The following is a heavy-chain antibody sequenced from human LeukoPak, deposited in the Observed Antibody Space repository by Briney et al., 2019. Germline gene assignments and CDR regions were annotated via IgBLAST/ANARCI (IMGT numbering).Heavy chain of an antibody. V-gene: IGHV3-48*01. CDR1: GITFSSYS. Sequence: GGSLRLSCVASGITFSSYSMNWVRQAPGKGLEWVSYISSFSGTINYADSVKGRFTISRDNAKNSLYLQMNSLRAEDTAVYYCARDQGGLGYWGQGTLVTVSS. CDR2: ISSFSGTI. D-gene: IGHD3-16*01. J-gene: IGHJ4*02. CDR3: ARDQGGLGY.